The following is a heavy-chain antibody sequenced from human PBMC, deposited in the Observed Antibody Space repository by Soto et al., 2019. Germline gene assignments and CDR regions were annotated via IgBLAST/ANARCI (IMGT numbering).Heavy chain of an antibody. CDR2: ISNNGAHT. J-gene: IGHJ6*03. Sequence: EAQLVASGGGLVQPGGSLRLSCAASGFTFSNYELHWVRQDPGKWLEYVSGISNNGAHTDYAKSVKGRFTISRDNSENTLDRQMGSPRAEAMALYYCARLGSGSRWPNVYMDVWGKGTTVTVSS. D-gene: IGHD6-13*01. CDR3: ARLGSGSRWPNVYMDV. V-gene: IGHV3-64*01. CDR1: GFTFSNYE.